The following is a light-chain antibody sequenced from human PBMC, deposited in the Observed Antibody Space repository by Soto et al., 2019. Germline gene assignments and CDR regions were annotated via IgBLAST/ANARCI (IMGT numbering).Light chain of an antibody. CDR1: SSDVGGYNY. Sequence: QSALTQPASVSGSAGQSSTISCTGTSSDVGGYNYVSWYQHHPGKAPKLMIYEVTYRPSGVSNRFSASKSGNTASLTISGLRAEDEADYYCSSYTSSSTLDFGTGTKVTVL. V-gene: IGLV2-14*01. J-gene: IGLJ1*01. CDR2: EVT. CDR3: SSYTSSSTLD.